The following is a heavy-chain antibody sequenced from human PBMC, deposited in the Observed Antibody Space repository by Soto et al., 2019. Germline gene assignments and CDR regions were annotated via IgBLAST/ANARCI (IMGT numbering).Heavy chain of an antibody. CDR1: GYTFTSYG. CDR3: ARGTAAAKRAYYYGMDV. CDR2: ISAYNGNT. V-gene: IGHV1-18*01. J-gene: IGHJ6*02. D-gene: IGHD6-13*01. Sequence: QVQLVQSGAEVKKPGASVKVSCKASGYTFTSYGISWVRQAPGQGLEWMGWISAYNGNTNDAQKLQGRVTMTTDTSTSTAYMELRSLRSDDTAVYYCARGTAAAKRAYYYGMDVWGQGTTVTVSS.